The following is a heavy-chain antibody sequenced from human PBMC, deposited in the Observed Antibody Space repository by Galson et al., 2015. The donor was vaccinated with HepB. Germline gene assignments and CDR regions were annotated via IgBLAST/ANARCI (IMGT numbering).Heavy chain of an antibody. CDR2: IYSGGST. V-gene: IGHV3-53*01. CDR3: ASASLYCSGGSCYSAFDY. J-gene: IGHJ4*02. D-gene: IGHD2-15*01. Sequence: SLRLSCAASGFTVSSNYMSWVRQAPGKGLEWVSVIYSGGSTYYADSVKGRFTTSRDNSKNTLYLQMNSLRAEDTAVYYCASASLYCSGGSCYSAFDYWGQGTLVTVSS. CDR1: GFTVSSNY.